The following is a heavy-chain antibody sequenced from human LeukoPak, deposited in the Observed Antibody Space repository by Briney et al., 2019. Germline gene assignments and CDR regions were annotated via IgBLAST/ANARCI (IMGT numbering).Heavy chain of an antibody. CDR3: AGEWLLGAFDI. V-gene: IGHV1-69*05. Sequence: GASVKVSCKASGYTFTSYGISWVRQAPGQGLEWMGGIIPIFGTANYAQKFQGRVTITTDESTSTAYMELSSLRSEDTAVYYCAGEWLLGAFDIWGQGTMVTVSS. J-gene: IGHJ3*02. D-gene: IGHD5-12*01. CDR1: GYTFTSYG. CDR2: IIPIFGTA.